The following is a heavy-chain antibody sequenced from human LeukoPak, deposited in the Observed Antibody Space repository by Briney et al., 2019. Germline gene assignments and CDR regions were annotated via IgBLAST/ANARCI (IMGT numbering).Heavy chain of an antibody. Sequence: SETLSLTCAVSGGSLNRPNHYWGWIRQPPGKGLEWIGSIYYNGTTYYNPSLKARVTISVDTSQSQFSLRLSSVTAADASVYYCARTTADWFDPWGQGTLVTVSS. CDR1: GGSLNRPNHY. J-gene: IGHJ5*02. V-gene: IGHV4-39*01. CDR3: ARTTADWFDP. CDR2: IYYNGTT. D-gene: IGHD1-1*01.